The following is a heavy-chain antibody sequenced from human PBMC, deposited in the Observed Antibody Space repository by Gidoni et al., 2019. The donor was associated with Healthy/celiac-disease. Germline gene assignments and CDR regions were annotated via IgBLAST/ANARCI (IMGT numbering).Heavy chain of an antibody. D-gene: IGHD2-15*01. V-gene: IGHV3-9*01. Sequence: EVQLVESGGGLVQPGRSLRLSCAASGFTFDDYAMHWVRQAPGKGLEWVSGISWNSGSIGYADSVKGRFTISRDNAKNSLYLQMNSLRAEDTALYYCAKVRTDAIVGDAFDIWGQGTMVTVSS. CDR1: GFTFDDYA. CDR3: AKVRTDAIVGDAFDI. J-gene: IGHJ3*02. CDR2: ISWNSGSI.